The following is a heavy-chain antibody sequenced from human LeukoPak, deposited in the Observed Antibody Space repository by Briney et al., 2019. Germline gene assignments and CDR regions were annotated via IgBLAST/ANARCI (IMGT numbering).Heavy chain of an antibody. Sequence: ASVKVSCKASGYTFTGYYMHWVRQAPGQGLEWMGRINPNSGGTNYAQKFQGRVTMTRDTSISTAYMELSRLRSDDTAVYYCARDTGYYDSSGYDYWGQGTLVTVSS. V-gene: IGHV1-2*06. J-gene: IGHJ4*02. CDR3: ARDTGYYDSSGYDY. CDR2: INPNSGGT. CDR1: GYTFTGYY. D-gene: IGHD3-22*01.